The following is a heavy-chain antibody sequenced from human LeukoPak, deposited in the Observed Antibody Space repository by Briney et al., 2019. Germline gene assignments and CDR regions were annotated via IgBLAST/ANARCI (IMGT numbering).Heavy chain of an antibody. CDR2: IKHDGREK. D-gene: IGHD1-26*01. CDR3: ARDPEGGACDY. CDR1: GFTFSWSW. Sequence: GGSLRLSCVAPGFTFSWSWMSWVRQAPGKGLEWVANIKHDGREKYYVDSVKGRFTISRDDAKNSVYLQMNSLRAEDTAIYYCARDPEGGACDYWGQGTLVTVSS. J-gene: IGHJ4*02. V-gene: IGHV3-7*01.